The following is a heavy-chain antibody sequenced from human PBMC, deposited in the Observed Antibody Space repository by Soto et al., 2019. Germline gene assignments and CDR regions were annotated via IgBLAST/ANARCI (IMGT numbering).Heavy chain of an antibody. Sequence: TLPPACPVSGASLTRAGYYWNWIRQHPGKGLEWIGYIYYSGSTSYNPSLKSRVTISVDTTKNQFSLKLSSVTAADTAVYYCAREPRAWGQGTLVTVS. J-gene: IGHJ5*02. CDR3: AREPRA. CDR2: IYYSGST. V-gene: IGHV4-31*03. CDR1: GASLTRAGYY.